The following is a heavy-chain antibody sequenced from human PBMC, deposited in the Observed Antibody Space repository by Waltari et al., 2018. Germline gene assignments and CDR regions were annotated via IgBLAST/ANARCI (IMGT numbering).Heavy chain of an antibody. CDR1: GYTLTGYH. Sequence: QVQLVQSGAEVKKPGASVKVSCKASGYTLTGYHMPWVRHAPGHGLEGMGRINPTTCGTNYAQSVKGRGTMSRDTSISPAYMELGRLGSDDTAVYYWARDPITMVRLVDYYGMGVWGQGPTVTVSS. V-gene: IGHV1-2*06. D-gene: IGHD3-10*01. CDR3: ARDPITMVRLVDYYGMGV. J-gene: IGHJ6*02. CDR2: INPTTCGT.